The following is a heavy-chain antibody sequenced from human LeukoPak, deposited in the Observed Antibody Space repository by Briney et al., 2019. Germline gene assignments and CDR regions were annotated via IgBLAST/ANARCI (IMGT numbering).Heavy chain of an antibody. D-gene: IGHD1-26*01. CDR2: IYYSGST. V-gene: IGHV4-39*01. Sequence: SETLSLTCTASGGSISSSTYYWGWIRQPPGKGLEWRGSIYYSGSTYYNPSLNSRVTISVDTSKNQYELELSSVTAADTAVYYCARGAKRGERLGWFDPWGQGTLVTVCS. CDR3: ARGAKRGERLGWFDP. J-gene: IGHJ5*02. CDR1: GGSISSSTYY.